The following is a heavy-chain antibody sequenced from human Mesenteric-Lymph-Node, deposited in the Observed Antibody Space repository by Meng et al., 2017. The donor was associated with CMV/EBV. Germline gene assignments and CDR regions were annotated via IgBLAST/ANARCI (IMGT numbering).Heavy chain of an antibody. CDR2: INDSGRT. V-gene: IGHV4-34*01. CDR1: GGSFSGYH. Sequence: SETLSLTCAVYGGSFSGYHWTWIRQPPGKGPEWIGEINDSGRTKYDPSLKSRVTISVDTSKNQFSLNLSSVTAADTAVYYCARGPYGFNDYFDYWGQGTLVTVSS. D-gene: IGHD5-24*01. J-gene: IGHJ4*02. CDR3: ARGPYGFNDYFDY.